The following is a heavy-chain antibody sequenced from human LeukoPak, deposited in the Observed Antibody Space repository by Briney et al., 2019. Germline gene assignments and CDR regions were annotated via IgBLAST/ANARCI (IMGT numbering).Heavy chain of an antibody. J-gene: IGHJ3*02. Sequence: TSETLSLTCAVSGASISSSNYYWGWVRQSPGKGLEWIGNIYSSGNTYYNASLKSRVTISVDTSKNQFSLKLSSVTAADTAVYYCALRRRIAARSGAFDIWGQGTMVTVSS. CDR3: ALRRRIAARSGAFDI. V-gene: IGHV4-39*07. CDR2: IYSSGNT. CDR1: GASISSSNYY. D-gene: IGHD6-6*01.